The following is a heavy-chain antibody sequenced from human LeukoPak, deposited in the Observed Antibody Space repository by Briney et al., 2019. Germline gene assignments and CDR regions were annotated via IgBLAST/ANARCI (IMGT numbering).Heavy chain of an antibody. CDR2: ISYDGSNK. V-gene: IGHV3-30-3*01. J-gene: IGHJ4*02. CDR3: ARTIAVAGGDY. D-gene: IGHD6-19*01. Sequence: GGSLRLSCAASGFTFSSYAMHWVRQAPGKGLEWVAVISYDGSNKYYADSVKGRFTISRDNAKNSLYLQMNSLRAEDTAVYYCARTIAVAGGDYWGQGTLVTVSS. CDR1: GFTFSSYA.